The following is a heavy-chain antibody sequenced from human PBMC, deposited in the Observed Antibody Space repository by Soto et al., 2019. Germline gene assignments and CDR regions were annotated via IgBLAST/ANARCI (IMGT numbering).Heavy chain of an antibody. D-gene: IGHD1-26*01. CDR3: AKDLHSGSYYSGHDY. CDR1: GFTFSSYA. J-gene: IGHJ4*02. Sequence: GGSLRLSCAASGFTFSSYAMSWIRQAPGKGLEWVSAISGSGGSTYYADSVKGRFTISRDNSKNTLYLQMNSLRAEDTAVYYCAKDLHSGSYYSGHDYWGQGTLVTVSS. V-gene: IGHV3-23*01. CDR2: ISGSGGST.